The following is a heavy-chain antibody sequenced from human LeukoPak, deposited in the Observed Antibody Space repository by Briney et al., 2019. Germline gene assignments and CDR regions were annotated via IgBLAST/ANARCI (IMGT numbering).Heavy chain of an antibody. J-gene: IGHJ4*02. Sequence: GGSLRLSCAASTFIFSGYSMNWVRQAPGKGLEWVSYISETSSYTYYADSVKGRFTISRDNSKNTLYLQMNGLRAEDTAVYYCARGYNDFWSGSQFVSWGQGTLVIVSS. V-gene: IGHV3-21*01. CDR3: ARGYNDFWSGSQFVS. CDR1: TFIFSGYS. D-gene: IGHD3-3*01. CDR2: ISETSSYT.